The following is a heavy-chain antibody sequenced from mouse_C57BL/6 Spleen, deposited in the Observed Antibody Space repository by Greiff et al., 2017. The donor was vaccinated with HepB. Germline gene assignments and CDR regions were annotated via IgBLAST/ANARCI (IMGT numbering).Heavy chain of an antibody. CDR3: ARVRDYGSSPYYFDY. D-gene: IGHD1-1*01. CDR2: IYPRSGNT. V-gene: IGHV1-81*01. CDR1: GYTFTSYG. J-gene: IGHJ2*01. Sequence: QVQLQQSGAELARPGASVKLSCKASGYTFTSYGISWVKQRTGQGLEWIGEIYPRSGNTYYNEKFKGKATLTADKSSSTAYMELRSLTSEDSAVYFCARVRDYGSSPYYFDYWGQGTTLTVSS.